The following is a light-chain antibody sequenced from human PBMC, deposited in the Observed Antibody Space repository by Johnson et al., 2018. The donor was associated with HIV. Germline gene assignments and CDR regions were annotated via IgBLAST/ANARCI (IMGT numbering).Light chain of an antibody. Sequence: QSVLTQPPSVSAAPGQKVTISCSGASSNIDNDYVSWYQQIPGTAPKLLIYDNNKRPSGIPDRFSGSKSGSSATLAITGLQTGDEGDYYCGTWDSSLSVYVFGIATKVTVL. CDR1: SSNIDNDY. CDR3: GTWDSSLSVYV. J-gene: IGLJ1*01. V-gene: IGLV1-51*01. CDR2: DNN.